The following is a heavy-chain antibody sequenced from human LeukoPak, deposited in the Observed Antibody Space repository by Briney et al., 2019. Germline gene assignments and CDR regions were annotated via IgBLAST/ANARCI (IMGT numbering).Heavy chain of an antibody. J-gene: IGHJ4*02. V-gene: IGHV3-48*01. CDR3: ARGDDIGKHPTRAFYFDN. Sequence: GGSLRLSCAASGFTFNSYTMNWVRQAPGKGLEWISYIRRTGTTIYYADSVKGRFTISRDNAKNSLYLQMNSLRSEDTGLYFCARGDDIGKHPTRAFYFDNWGQGTLVTVSS. CDR2: IRRTGTTI. CDR1: GFTFNSYT. D-gene: IGHD5-24*01.